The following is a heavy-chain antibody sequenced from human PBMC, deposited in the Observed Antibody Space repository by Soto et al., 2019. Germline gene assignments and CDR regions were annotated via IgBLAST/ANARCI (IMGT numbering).Heavy chain of an antibody. Sequence: HPGGSLRLSCAASGFTFSNYAMTWVRQAPGKGLEWVSSISGSGRSTYYADSVKGRFTISRDNSKNTLYLQMNSLRAEDTAVFYCAKKRCRTEVAGEDYWGQGTLVTVSS. CDR1: GFTFSNYA. CDR3: AKKRCRTEVAGEDY. J-gene: IGHJ4*02. CDR2: ISGSGRST. V-gene: IGHV3-23*01. D-gene: IGHD6-19*01.